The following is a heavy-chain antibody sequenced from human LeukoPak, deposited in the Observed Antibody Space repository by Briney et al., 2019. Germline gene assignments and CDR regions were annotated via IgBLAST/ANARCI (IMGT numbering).Heavy chain of an antibody. CDR1: GFTFSSYA. CDR2: ISGSGGGT. CDR3: AREDLDSSGYYVEY. D-gene: IGHD3-22*01. J-gene: IGHJ4*02. V-gene: IGHV3-23*01. Sequence: PGGSLRLSCAASGFTFSSYAMSWVRRAPGKGLEWVSAISGSGGGTYYADSVKGRFTISRDNSKNTLYLQMNSLRAEDTAVYYCAREDLDSSGYYVEYWGQGTLVTVSS.